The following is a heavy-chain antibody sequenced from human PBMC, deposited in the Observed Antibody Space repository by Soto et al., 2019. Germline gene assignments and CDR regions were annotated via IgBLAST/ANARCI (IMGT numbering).Heavy chain of an antibody. V-gene: IGHV1-3*01. J-gene: IGHJ4*02. Sequence: ASVKVSCKASGYTFTSYATHWVRQAPGQRLEWMGWINAGNGNTKYSQKFQGRVTITRDTSASTAYMELSSLRSEDTAVYYCAGSIVVVTVADYWGQGTLVTVPS. CDR1: GYTFTSYA. CDR2: INAGNGNT. CDR3: AGSIVVVTVADY. D-gene: IGHD2-21*02.